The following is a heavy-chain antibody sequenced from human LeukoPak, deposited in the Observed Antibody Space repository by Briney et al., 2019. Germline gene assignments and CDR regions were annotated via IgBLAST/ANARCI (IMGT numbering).Heavy chain of an antibody. J-gene: IGHJ5*02. Sequence: QPGGSLRLSCAASGFTVSNYWMHSVRQAPGKGLVWVSRIGSDGGSTTYADSVKGRFSISRDNAKNTLYLQINSLRADDTAVYYCSRSDCFDPWGQGTLVTVSS. V-gene: IGHV3-74*01. CDR1: GFTVSNYW. CDR2: IGSDGGST. CDR3: SRSDCFDP.